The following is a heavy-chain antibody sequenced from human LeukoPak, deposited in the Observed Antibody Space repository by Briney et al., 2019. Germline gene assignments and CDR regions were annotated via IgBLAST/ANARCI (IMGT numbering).Heavy chain of an antibody. D-gene: IGHD6-19*01. V-gene: IGHV3-53*01. CDR2: IYSGGST. J-gene: IGHJ3*02. CDR3: ATTIAVAGTILDDAFDI. CDR1: GFTVSSIY. Sequence: GGSLRLSCAASGFTVSSIYMSWVRQAPGKGLEWVSVIYSGGSTYYADSVKGRFTISRDNSKNTLYLQMNSLRAEDTAVYYCATTIAVAGTILDDAFDIWGQGTMVTVSS.